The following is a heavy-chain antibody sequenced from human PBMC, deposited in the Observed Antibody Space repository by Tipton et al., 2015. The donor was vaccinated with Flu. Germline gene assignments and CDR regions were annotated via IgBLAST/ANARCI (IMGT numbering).Heavy chain of an antibody. CDR3: ARLSYYDVDLKNFYFDY. CDR1: SGSIRSINYF. J-gene: IGHJ4*02. Sequence: TLSLTCTVSSGSIRSINYFCAWIRQPPGKRLELIGSIYPSGTTYYNPSLKSRVTISVDTSKSQFSLMLRSVTAADTAVYYRARLSYYDVDLKNFYFDYWGQGALVTVSS. D-gene: IGHD3-10*02. CDR2: IYPSGTT. V-gene: IGHV4-39*01.